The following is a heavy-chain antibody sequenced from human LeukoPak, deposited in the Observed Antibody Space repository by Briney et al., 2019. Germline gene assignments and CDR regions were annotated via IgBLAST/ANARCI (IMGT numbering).Heavy chain of an antibody. CDR2: IYYSGST. CDR1: GGSVSSGSYY. Sequence: SETLSLTCTVSGGSVSSGSYYWSWIRQPPGKGLEWIGYIYYSGSTNYNPSLKSRVTISVDTSKNQFSLKLSSVTAADTAVYYCAGMVRGVHNWFDPWGQGTLVTVSS. D-gene: IGHD3-10*01. J-gene: IGHJ5*02. V-gene: IGHV4-61*01. CDR3: AGMVRGVHNWFDP.